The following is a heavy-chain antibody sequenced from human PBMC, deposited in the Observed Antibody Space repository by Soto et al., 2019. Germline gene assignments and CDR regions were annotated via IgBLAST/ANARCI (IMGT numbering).Heavy chain of an antibody. CDR1: GFTFSSYS. J-gene: IGHJ6*03. CDR3: ARDHTDYYDYYYYYYMDV. Sequence: EVQLVESGGGLVQPGGSLRLSCAASGFTFSSYSMNWVRQAPGKGLEWVSYISSSSTIYYADSVKGRFTISRDNAKNSLYLQMNSLRAKDTAVYYCARDHTDYYDYYYYYYMDVWGKGTTVTVSS. CDR2: ISSSSTI. V-gene: IGHV3-48*01. D-gene: IGHD1-26*01.